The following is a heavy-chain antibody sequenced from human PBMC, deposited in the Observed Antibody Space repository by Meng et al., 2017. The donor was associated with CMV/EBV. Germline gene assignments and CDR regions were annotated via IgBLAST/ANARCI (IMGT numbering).Heavy chain of an antibody. D-gene: IGHD3-3*01. V-gene: IGHV1-2*02. J-gene: IGHJ6*02. CDR2: INPNSGCT. CDR1: GYTFTGYY. CDR3: AREQRRYDFWMGYRDYYYGMDV. Sequence: ASVKVSCKASGYTFTGYYMHWVRQAPGQGLEWMGWINPNSGCTNYAQKFQGRVTMTRDTSISTAYMELSRLRSDDTAVYYCAREQRRYDFWMGYRDYYYGMDVWGQGTTVTVSS.